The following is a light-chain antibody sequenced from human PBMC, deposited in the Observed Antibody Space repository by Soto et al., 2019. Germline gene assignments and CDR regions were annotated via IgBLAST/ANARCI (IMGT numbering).Light chain of an antibody. CDR1: NSNIGNNY. V-gene: IGLV1-47*01. J-gene: IGLJ3*02. Sequence: QPVLTQSPSASGTPGQRVTISCSGSNSNIGNNYVYWYQQLPGTAPKLLIYADDRRPSGVSDRFSGSKSGTSASLAISGLRSEDEASYSCAAWDDSLGGSWVFGGGTKLTVL. CDR2: ADD. CDR3: AAWDDSLGGSWV.